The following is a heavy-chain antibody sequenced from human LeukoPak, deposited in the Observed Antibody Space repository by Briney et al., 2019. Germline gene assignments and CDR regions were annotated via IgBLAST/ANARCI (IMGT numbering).Heavy chain of an antibody. CDR2: IYYSGST. CDR1: GGSISSYY. D-gene: IGHD2-15*01. CDR3: ARWGYCSGGSCPDV. Sequence: SATLSLTCTVSGGSISSYYWSWIRPPPGKGLGWIGYIYYSGSTNYNPSLKSRVTISVDTSKNQFSLKLSSVTAADTAVYYCARWGYCSGGSCPDVWGQGTTVTVSS. V-gene: IGHV4-59*08. J-gene: IGHJ6*02.